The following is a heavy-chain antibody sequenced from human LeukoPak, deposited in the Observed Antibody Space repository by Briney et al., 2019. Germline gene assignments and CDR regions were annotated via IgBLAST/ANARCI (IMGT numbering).Heavy chain of an antibody. CDR2: IWYDGSNK. Sequence: GGSPRLSCAASGFTFSSYGMYWVRQPPGKGLEWVAVIWYDGSNKGYADFVKGRFTISRDNSKNTLYLQMTNLRAEDTGVYYCAREKIEDGTDFDHWGQGTLVTVSS. J-gene: IGHJ4*02. CDR1: GFTFSSYG. CDR3: AREKIEDGTDFDH. D-gene: IGHD5-24*01. V-gene: IGHV3-33*07.